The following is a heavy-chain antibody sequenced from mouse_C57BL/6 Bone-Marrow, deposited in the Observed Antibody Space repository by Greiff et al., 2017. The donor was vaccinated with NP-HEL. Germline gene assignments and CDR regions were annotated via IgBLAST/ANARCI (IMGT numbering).Heavy chain of an antibody. Sequence: EVKLMESGPVLVKPGASVKMSCKASGYTFTDYYMNWVKQSHGKSLEWIGVINPYNGGTSYNQKFKGKATLTVDKSSSTAYMELNSLTSEDSAVYYCAKSHDGYFYYAMDYWGQGTSVTVSS. CDR1: GYTFTDYY. J-gene: IGHJ4*01. V-gene: IGHV1-19*01. CDR2: INPYNGGT. D-gene: IGHD2-3*01. CDR3: AKSHDGYFYYAMDY.